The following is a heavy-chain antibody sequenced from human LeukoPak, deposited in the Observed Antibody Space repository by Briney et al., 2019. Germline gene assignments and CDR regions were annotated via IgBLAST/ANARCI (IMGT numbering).Heavy chain of an antibody. D-gene: IGHD2-21*02. CDR3: ARQGLLYCGGDCHAFDI. V-gene: IGHV1-18*01. J-gene: IGHJ3*02. CDR1: GYTFTSYG. CDR2: ISDYNGNT. Sequence: GASVKVSCKASGYTFTSYGISWVRQAPGQGLEWMGWISDYNGNTKYVEKLQGRVTMITDTSTSTAYMELRSLRSDDTAVYYCARQGLLYCGGDCHAFDIWGQGTMVTVSS.